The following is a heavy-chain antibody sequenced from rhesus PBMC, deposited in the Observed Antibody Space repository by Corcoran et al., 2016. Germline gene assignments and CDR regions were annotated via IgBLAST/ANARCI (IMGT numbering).Heavy chain of an antibody. D-gene: IGHD6-31*01. CDR3: ASEGYSSGLDF. CDR2: TSGSGGST. V-gene: IGHV4-173*01. J-gene: IGHJ4*01. Sequence: QLQLQESGPGLVKPSETLSLTCAVPGGSISSNTWSWTRQPPGKGLEWIGRTSGSGGSTDYNPSLKSRVTLSVDTSKNQLSLKLSSVTAADTAVYYCASEGYSSGLDFWGQGVLVTVSS. CDR1: GGSISSNT.